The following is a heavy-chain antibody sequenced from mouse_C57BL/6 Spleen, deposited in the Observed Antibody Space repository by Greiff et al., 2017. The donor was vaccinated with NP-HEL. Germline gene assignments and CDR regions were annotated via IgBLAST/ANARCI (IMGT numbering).Heavy chain of an antibody. J-gene: IGHJ3*01. CDR3: VADDGYCLFAY. CDR2: IRSKCNNYAT. CDR1: GFSFNTYA. V-gene: IGHV10-1*01. D-gene: IGHD2-3*01. Sequence: GGGLVQPKGSLKLSCAASGFSFNTYAMNWVRQAPGKGLEWVARIRSKCNNYATYYADSVKDRFTISRYDSESMLYLQMKDMYYEATALYGCVADDGYCLFAYWGQGTLVTVSA.